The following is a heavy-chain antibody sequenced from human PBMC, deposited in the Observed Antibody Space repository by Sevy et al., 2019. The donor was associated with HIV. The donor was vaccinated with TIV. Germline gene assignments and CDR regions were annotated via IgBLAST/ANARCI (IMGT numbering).Heavy chain of an antibody. Sequence: GESLKISCAASGFTFSSYAMHWVRQAPGKGLEWVAVISYDGTNKYYADSVKGRFTISRDNSKKILYVQMNSLRGEDTAVYYCARDQHDYAGNVRMGWFDTWGQGTLVTVSS. J-gene: IGHJ5*02. V-gene: IGHV3-30-3*01. D-gene: IGHD4-17*01. CDR1: GFTFSSYA. CDR2: ISYDGTNK. CDR3: ARDQHDYAGNVRMGWFDT.